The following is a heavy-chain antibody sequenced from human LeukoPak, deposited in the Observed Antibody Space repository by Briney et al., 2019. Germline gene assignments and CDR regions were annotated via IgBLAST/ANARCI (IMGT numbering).Heavy chain of an antibody. V-gene: IGHV3-11*01. CDR3: ARGSIAAAGTGVFGYFH. CDR2: ISSSGSTI. D-gene: IGHD6-13*01. J-gene: IGHJ4*02. Sequence: GGSLRLSCAASGFTFSDYYMSWIRQAPGKGLEWVSYISSSGSTIYYADSVKGRFTISRDNAKNSLYLQMNSLRAEDAAAYYCARGSIAAAGTGVFGYFHWGQGTLVTVSS. CDR1: GFTFSDYY.